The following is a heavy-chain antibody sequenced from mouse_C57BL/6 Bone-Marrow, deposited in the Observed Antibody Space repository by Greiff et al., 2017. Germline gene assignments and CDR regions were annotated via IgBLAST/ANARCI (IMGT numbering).Heavy chain of an antibody. CDR2: ISDGGSYT. J-gene: IGHJ2*01. CDR3: ARDPLLGGGYFDY. D-gene: IGHD4-1*01. V-gene: IGHV5-4*01. CDR1: GFTFSSYA. Sequence: EVMLVESGGGLVKPGGSLKLSCAASGFTFSSYAMSWVRQTPEKRLEWVATISDGGSYTYYPDNVKGRFTISRDNAKNTLYLQMSHLKSEDTAMYYCARDPLLGGGYFDYWGQGTTLTVSS.